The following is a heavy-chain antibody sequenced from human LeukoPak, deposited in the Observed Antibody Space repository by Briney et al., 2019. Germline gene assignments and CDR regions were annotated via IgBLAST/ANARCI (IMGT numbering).Heavy chain of an antibody. Sequence: SETLSLTCTVSGYFISSAYYWGWIRQSPGKGLEWIGSVYHSGSTYYNPSLKSRVTMSVDTSKNQFSLKLSSVTAADTAVYYCARDSDFWSGYRGYYYYMDVWGKGTTVTVSS. CDR1: GYFISSAYY. CDR2: VYHSGST. V-gene: IGHV4-38-2*02. CDR3: ARDSDFWSGYRGYYYYMDV. D-gene: IGHD3-3*01. J-gene: IGHJ6*03.